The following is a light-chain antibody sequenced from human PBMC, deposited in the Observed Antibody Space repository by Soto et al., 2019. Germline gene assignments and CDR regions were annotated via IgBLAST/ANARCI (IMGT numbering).Light chain of an antibody. CDR3: QQYNNWPPWT. CDR1: QGVTTN. CDR2: DVS. J-gene: IGKJ1*01. V-gene: IGKV3-15*01. Sequence: EIVMTQSPDTLSVSPGERATLSCRAGQGVTTNFAWYQQKSGQSPRLLIYDVSIRASGVPARFSGTGSETDFTLTISGLQSEDSAVYFCQQYNNWPPWTFGQGTKVDIK.